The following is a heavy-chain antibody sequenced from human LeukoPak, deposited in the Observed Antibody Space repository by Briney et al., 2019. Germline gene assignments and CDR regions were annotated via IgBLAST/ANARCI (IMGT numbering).Heavy chain of an antibody. Sequence: GGSLRLSCAASGFTFSDYYMTWLRQAPGKGLEWLSYISNSGSTVFYADSVKGRFTVSRDNAKNSLYLQMNSLRAEDTALYYCAKSPKDSGYYEPIDYWGQGTLVTVSS. CDR2: ISNSGSTV. D-gene: IGHD3-22*01. CDR1: GFTFSDYY. J-gene: IGHJ4*02. CDR3: AKSPKDSGYYEPIDY. V-gene: IGHV3-11*01.